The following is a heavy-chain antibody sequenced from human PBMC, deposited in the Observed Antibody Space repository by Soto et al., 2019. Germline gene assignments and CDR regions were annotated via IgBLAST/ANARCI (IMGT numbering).Heavy chain of an antibody. D-gene: IGHD3-22*01. J-gene: IGHJ5*02. V-gene: IGHV1-18*01. CDR3: ARDFYYDSRGYSKNPGS. Sequence: ASVKVSCKASGYAFSTYGVNWVRQAPGQGLEWMGWISAHSSKTDYAHNLQGRVAMTTDTSTATAYMELRSLRSDDTAVYYCARDFYYDSRGYSKNPGSWGQGTLVTVSS. CDR1: GYAFSTYG. CDR2: ISAHSSKT.